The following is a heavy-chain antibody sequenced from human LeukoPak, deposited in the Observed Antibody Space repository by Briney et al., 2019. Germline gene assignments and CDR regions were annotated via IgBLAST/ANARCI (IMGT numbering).Heavy chain of an antibody. CDR3: AREGYAGDDAFDI. CDR1: GGSFSVYY. Sequence: SETLSPTCAVYGGSFSVYYWSCIRQPPGKGVEWIGEINHSGSTNYNPSLKGRVTISVDTSKNQFSLKLSSVTAADTAVYCCAREGYAGDDAFDIWGQGTMVTVSS. D-gene: IGHD5-12*01. V-gene: IGHV4-34*01. J-gene: IGHJ3*02. CDR2: INHSGST.